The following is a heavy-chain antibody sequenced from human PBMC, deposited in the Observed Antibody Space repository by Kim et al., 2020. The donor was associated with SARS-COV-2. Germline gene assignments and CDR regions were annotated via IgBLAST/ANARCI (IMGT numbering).Heavy chain of an antibody. CDR3: VKVGSSSSWAGAGFDY. V-gene: IGHV3-64D*06. J-gene: IGHJ4*02. D-gene: IGHD6-13*01. CDR2: ISSNGGST. Sequence: GGSLRLSCSAYGFTFSSYVMHWVRQAPGKGLEYVSAISSNGGSTYYADSVKGRFTVSRDNSKNTVNLQMSSLRAEETAVYYCVKVGSSSSWAGAGFDYWGQGTLVTVSS. CDR1: GFTFSSYV.